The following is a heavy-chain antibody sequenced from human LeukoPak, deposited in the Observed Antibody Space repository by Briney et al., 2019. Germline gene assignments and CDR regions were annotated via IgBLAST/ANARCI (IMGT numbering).Heavy chain of an antibody. V-gene: IGHV5-51*01. CDR2: IYTGDSVT. Sequence: GESLKISCKGSGYSFTSYWIGWVRQMPGKGLEWMGIIYTGDSVTRYSPSFLGQVTISADKSSSTAYLQWSSLKASDTAMYYCARQVTYFDWLLSYYFDYWGQGTLVTVSS. D-gene: IGHD3-9*01. J-gene: IGHJ4*02. CDR1: GYSFTSYW. CDR3: ARQVTYFDWLLSYYFDY.